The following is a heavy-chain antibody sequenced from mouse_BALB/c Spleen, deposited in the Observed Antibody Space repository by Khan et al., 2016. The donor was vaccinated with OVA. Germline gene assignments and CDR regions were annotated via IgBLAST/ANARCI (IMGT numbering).Heavy chain of an antibody. D-gene: IGHD2-10*02. V-gene: IGHV1S132*01. CDR3: ARGGYDNQAIAY. J-gene: IGHJ3*01. CDR1: GYTFTSYC. Sequence: QVQLQQSGAELVRPGASVKLSCKTSGYTFTSYCMHWVKQRSGQGLEWIARIYPGTGSTYYNEKFKGKATLTADKSSSTAYMQLSSLTSEDSAVYFCARGGYDNQAIAYWGQGTLVTVSA. CDR2: IYPGTGST.